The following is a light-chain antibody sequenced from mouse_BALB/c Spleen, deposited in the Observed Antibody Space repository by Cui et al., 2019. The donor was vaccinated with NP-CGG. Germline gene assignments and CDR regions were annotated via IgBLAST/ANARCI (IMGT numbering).Light chain of an antibody. CDR2: GTN. CDR3: ALWYSNHWV. V-gene: IGLV1*01. J-gene: IGLJ1*01. CDR1: TGAVITSNY. Sequence: QSVVTLASALTTSPGETVTLTCRSSTGAVITSNYANWVQEKPDHLFTGLIGGTNNRAPGVPGRFSGSLIGDKAALTITGAQTEDEAIYFCALWYSNHWVFGGGTKLTVL.